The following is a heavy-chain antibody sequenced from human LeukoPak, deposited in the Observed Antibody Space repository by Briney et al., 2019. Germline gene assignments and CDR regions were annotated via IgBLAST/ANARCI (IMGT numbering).Heavy chain of an antibody. CDR2: ISWNSGSI. D-gene: IGHD1-26*01. V-gene: IGHV3-9*01. J-gene: IGHJ3*02. Sequence: GRSLRLSCAASGFTFDDYAMHWVRQAPGKGLEWVSGISWNSGSIGYADSVKGRFTISRDNAKNSLYLQMNSLRAEDTALYYCAKDLAVGARGDAFDIWGQETMVTVSS. CDR3: AKDLAVGARGDAFDI. CDR1: GFTFDDYA.